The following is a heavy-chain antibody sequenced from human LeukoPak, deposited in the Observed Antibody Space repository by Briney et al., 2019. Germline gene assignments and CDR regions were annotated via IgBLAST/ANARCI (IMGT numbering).Heavy chain of an antibody. Sequence: GGSLRLSCEAAGFTFSSLTMHWVRQAPGKGLVWVSRIDSKGASATYADSVKGRFTVSRDNAKNTLYLEMYNLRVDDTAVYYCTTDWGSPSDYWGQGTLVTVSS. V-gene: IGHV3-74*01. J-gene: IGHJ4*02. CDR2: IDSKGASA. CDR3: TTDWGSPSDY. CDR1: GFTFSSLT. D-gene: IGHD3-10*01.